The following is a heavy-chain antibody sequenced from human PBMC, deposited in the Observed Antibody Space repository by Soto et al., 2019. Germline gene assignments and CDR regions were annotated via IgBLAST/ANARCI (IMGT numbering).Heavy chain of an antibody. Sequence: PGGSLRLSCTASGFTFGDYTMGWVRQAPGKGLEWVGFIRSKTYGGTPEYVASVKGRFTISRDDSKSIAYLQMNSLKTEDTAVYYCNTDGNGYYDSYWGQGTLVTVSS. V-gene: IGHV3-49*04. CDR3: NTDGNGYYDSY. CDR1: GFTFGDYT. J-gene: IGHJ4*02. CDR2: IRSKTYGGTP. D-gene: IGHD3-22*01.